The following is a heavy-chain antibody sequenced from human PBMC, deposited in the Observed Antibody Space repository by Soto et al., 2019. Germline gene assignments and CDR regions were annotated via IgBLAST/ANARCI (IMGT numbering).Heavy chain of an antibody. Sequence: PGGSLRLSCAASGFTFSDYYMSWIRQAPGKGLEWVSYISSSGSTIYYADSVKGRFTISRDNAKNSLYLQMNSLRAEDTAVYYCARANRYSSGWYANHDAFDIWGQGTMVTVSS. D-gene: IGHD6-19*01. J-gene: IGHJ3*02. CDR3: ARANRYSSGWYANHDAFDI. V-gene: IGHV3-11*01. CDR1: GFTFSDYY. CDR2: ISSSGSTI.